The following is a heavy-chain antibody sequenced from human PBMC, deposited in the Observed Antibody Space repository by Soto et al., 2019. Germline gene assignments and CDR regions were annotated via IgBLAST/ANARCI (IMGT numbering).Heavy chain of an antibody. J-gene: IGHJ6*03. V-gene: IGHV3-15*01. CDR1: GFTFSNAW. Sequence: GGSLRLSCAASGFTFSNAWMSWVRQAPGKGLEWVGRIKSKTDGGTTDYAAPVKGRFTISRDDSKNTLYLQMNSLKTEDTAVYYCTTVGDRDIVATIFDGHYYYYMDVWGKGTTVTVSS. D-gene: IGHD5-12*01. CDR2: IKSKTDGGTT. CDR3: TTVGDRDIVATIFDGHYYYYMDV.